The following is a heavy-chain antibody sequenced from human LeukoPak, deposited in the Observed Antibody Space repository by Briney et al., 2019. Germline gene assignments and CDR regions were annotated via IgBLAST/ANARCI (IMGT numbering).Heavy chain of an antibody. Sequence: GESLKISCKGSGYSFTSYWIGWVRQMPGKGLERMGIIYPGDSDTRYSPSFQGQVTISADKSISTAYLQWSSLKASDTAMYYCARQFGSGYSSSTDDHWGQGTLVTVSS. CDR1: GYSFTSYW. J-gene: IGHJ4*02. CDR3: ARQFGSGYSSSTDDH. CDR2: IYPGDSDT. V-gene: IGHV5-51*01. D-gene: IGHD6-13*01.